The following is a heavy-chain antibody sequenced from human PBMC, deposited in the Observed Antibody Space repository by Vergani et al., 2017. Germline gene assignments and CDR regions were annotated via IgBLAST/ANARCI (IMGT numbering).Heavy chain of an antibody. Sequence: QVQPQASGPGRVKPSQTLSLPCTMSGGSISAGYYFWSWLRQPAGKGLEWLGHISASGNASHSPSLKTRVSMSVDTSKNQFSLTVTSVTAADTAIYFCARRSGGYYSGGKVHPLRTAFDVWGHGTVVTVSS. CDR3: ARRSGGYYSGGKVHPLRTAFDV. D-gene: IGHD2-15*01. CDR2: ISASGNA. V-gene: IGHV4-61*02. J-gene: IGHJ3*01. CDR1: GGSISAGYYF.